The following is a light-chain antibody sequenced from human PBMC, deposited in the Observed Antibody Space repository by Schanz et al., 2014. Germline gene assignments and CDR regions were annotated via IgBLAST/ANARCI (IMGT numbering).Light chain of an antibody. CDR3: QQFGSSPLT. Sequence: EIVLTQSPATLSVSPGERATLSCRASQSISSNLAWHQQRPGQAPRLLIYDASNRATGIPARFSGSGSGTDFTLSISRLEPEDFAVYYCQQFGSSPLTFGAGTKVEIK. V-gene: IGKV3-20*01. CDR1: QSISSN. CDR2: DAS. J-gene: IGKJ4*01.